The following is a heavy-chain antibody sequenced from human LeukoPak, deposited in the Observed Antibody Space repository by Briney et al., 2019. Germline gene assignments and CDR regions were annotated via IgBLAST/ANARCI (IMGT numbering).Heavy chain of an antibody. Sequence: SETLSLTCAVYGGSVTGYYWSWIRQTPGRGLEWVGEIHYTGATSYNPSLKSRATISTDTSKNQFSLRLSSVTAADTAVYYCARGNILTGYCFDFWGQGALVTVSP. D-gene: IGHD3-9*01. CDR1: GGSVTGYY. V-gene: IGHV4-34*01. CDR2: IHYTGAT. CDR3: ARGNILTGYCFDF. J-gene: IGHJ4*02.